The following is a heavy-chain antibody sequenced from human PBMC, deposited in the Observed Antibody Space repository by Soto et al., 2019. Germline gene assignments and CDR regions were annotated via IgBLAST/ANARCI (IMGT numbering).Heavy chain of an antibody. CDR1: GGSISSGGYY. D-gene: IGHD3-16*02. V-gene: IGHV4-31*03. CDR3: ARSPNYDYIWGSYRYVDY. J-gene: IGHJ4*02. Sequence: SETLSLTCTVSGGSISSGGYYWSWIRQHPGKGLEWIGYIYYSGSTYYNPSLKSRVTISVDTSKNQFSLKLSSVTAADTAVYYCARSPNYDYIWGSYRYVDYWGQGTLVTVSS. CDR2: IYYSGST.